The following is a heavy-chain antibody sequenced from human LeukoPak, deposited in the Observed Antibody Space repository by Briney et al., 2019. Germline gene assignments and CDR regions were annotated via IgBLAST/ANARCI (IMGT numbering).Heavy chain of an antibody. D-gene: IGHD3-16*01. V-gene: IGHV1-2*02. CDR1: GFTFTAYD. J-gene: IGHJ5*02. CDR3: AREGGRNPGEYWFDP. CDR2: INPNSGGT. Sequence: ASVKVSCKASGFTFTAYDIHWVRQAPGQGLEWMGKINPNSGGTEYTHNFHGRVSTTRDTSISTVYMELARLTSDDTAVYYCAREGGRNPGEYWFDPWGQGTLVTVSS.